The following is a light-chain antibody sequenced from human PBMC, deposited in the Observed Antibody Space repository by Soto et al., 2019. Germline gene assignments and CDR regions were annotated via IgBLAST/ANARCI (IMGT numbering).Light chain of an antibody. J-gene: IGLJ2*01. CDR1: SSNIGAGYD. CDR3: QSYDSRLSGYVV. CDR2: GNS. Sequence: QSVLTQPPSVSGAPGQRVTISCTGSSSNIGAGYDVHWYQQLPGTAPKLLIYGNSNRPSGVPDRFSGSKSGTSASLAITGLQAEDAAEYYCQSYDSRLSGYVVFGGGTQLTVL. V-gene: IGLV1-40*01.